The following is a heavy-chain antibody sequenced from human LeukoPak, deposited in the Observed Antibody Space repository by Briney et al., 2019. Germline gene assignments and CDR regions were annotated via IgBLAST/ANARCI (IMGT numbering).Heavy chain of an antibody. Sequence: GGSLRLSCAASGFTFSSYGMHWVRQAPGKGLEWVAFIRYDGSNKYYADSVKGRFTISRDNSKNTLYLQMNSPRAEDTAVYYCAKDLEQQLVLDWFDPWGQGTLVTVSS. J-gene: IGHJ5*02. CDR3: AKDLEQQLVLDWFDP. V-gene: IGHV3-30*02. CDR2: IRYDGSNK. CDR1: GFTFSSYG. D-gene: IGHD6-13*01.